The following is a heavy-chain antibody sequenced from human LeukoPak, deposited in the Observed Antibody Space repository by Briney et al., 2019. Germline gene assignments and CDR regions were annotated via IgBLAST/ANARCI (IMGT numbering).Heavy chain of an antibody. Sequence: GGSLRLSCAASGFTFSSYSMNWVRQAPGKGLEWVSYISSSSSTIYYADSVKGRFTISRDNAKNSLYLQMNSLRAEDTAVYYCARDGLGYCSSTSCLWFQHWGQGTLVTVSS. CDR3: ARDGLGYCSSTSCLWFQH. J-gene: IGHJ1*01. V-gene: IGHV3-48*01. D-gene: IGHD2-2*01. CDR2: ISSSSSTI. CDR1: GFTFSSYS.